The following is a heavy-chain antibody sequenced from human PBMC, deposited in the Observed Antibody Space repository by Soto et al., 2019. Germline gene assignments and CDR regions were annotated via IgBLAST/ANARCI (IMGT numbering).Heavy chain of an antibody. J-gene: IGHJ5*02. D-gene: IGHD1-26*01. CDR3: ATDANTKWGFHWFDP. Sequence: QVQLVESGGGVVQPGRSLRLSCTASGFTFSSYGMHWVRQAPGKGLEWVAVIWFDGSNKYYADSVKGRFTISRDNSKNTLYLQMNSLRGEDTAVYYCATDANTKWGFHWFDPWGQGTLVTVSS. V-gene: IGHV3-33*01. CDR1: GFTFSSYG. CDR2: IWFDGSNK.